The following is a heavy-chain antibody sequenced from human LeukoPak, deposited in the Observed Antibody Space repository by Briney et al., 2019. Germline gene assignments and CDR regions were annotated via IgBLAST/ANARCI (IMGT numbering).Heavy chain of an antibody. J-gene: IGHJ4*02. CDR1: GFTFSDSA. D-gene: IGHD2-21*01. CDR2: ISGSGTNT. Sequence: AGGSLRLSCAASGFTFSDSAMNWVRQAPGRGLEWVTAISGSGTNTYYVDSVRGRFTISRDNSKNTLQLQMNSLRPDDTAVYYCAKVGEKYSFDYWGQGILVTVSS. CDR3: AKVGEKYSFDY. V-gene: IGHV3-23*01.